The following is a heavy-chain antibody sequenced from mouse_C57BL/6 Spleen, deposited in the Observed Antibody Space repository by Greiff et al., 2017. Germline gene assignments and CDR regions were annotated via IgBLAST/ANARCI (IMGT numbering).Heavy chain of an antibody. J-gene: IGHJ2*01. V-gene: IGHV5-16*01. CDR3: ARGIIYDGYLFDY. CDR1: GFTFSDYY. D-gene: IGHD2-3*01. CDR2: INYDGSST. Sequence: EVQRVESEGGLVQPGSSMKLSCTASGFTFSDYYMAWVRQVPEKGLEWVANINYDGSSTYYLDSLKSRFIISRDNAKNILYLQMSSLKSEDTATYYCARGIIYDGYLFDYWGQGTTPTVSS.